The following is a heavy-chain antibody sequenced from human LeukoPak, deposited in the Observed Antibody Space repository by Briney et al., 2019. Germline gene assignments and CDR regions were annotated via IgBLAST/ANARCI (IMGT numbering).Heavy chain of an antibody. D-gene: IGHD3-3*01. J-gene: IGHJ4*02. Sequence: NTSETLSLTCAVYGGSFSGYYWSWIRQPPGKGLEWIGEINHSGSTNYNPSLKSRVTISVDTSKNQFSLKLSSVTAADTAVYYCARSLGMEWLFTDYWGQGTLVTVSS. CDR3: ARSLGMEWLFTDY. V-gene: IGHV4-34*01. CDR1: GGSFSGYY. CDR2: INHSGST.